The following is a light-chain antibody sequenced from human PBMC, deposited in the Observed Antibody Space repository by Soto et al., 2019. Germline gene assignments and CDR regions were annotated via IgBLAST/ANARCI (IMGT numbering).Light chain of an antibody. CDR1: QGITNY. J-gene: IGKJ1*01. Sequence: DIQMTQSPSSLSASVGDRVSMTCRASQGITNYLAWYQQKAGKAPKLLIYAASTLQSGVPSRFSGSGSGTDFSLTISSLQPEDVATYYCQKYNGAPWTFGQGTKVEIK. V-gene: IGKV1-27*01. CDR3: QKYNGAPWT. CDR2: AAS.